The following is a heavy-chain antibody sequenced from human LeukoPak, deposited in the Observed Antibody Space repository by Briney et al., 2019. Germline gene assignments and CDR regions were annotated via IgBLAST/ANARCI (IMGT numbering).Heavy chain of an antibody. D-gene: IGHD3-9*01. Sequence: SETLSLTCTVSGGSISSYYWSWIRQPPGKGLEWIGYIYYSGSTNYNPSLKSRVTISVDTSKNQFSLKLSSVTAADTAVYYCASSLTGYYRGYYYYYMDVWGKGTTVTVSS. CDR2: IYYSGST. CDR1: GGSISSYY. J-gene: IGHJ6*03. CDR3: ASSLTGYYRGYYYYYMDV. V-gene: IGHV4-59*01.